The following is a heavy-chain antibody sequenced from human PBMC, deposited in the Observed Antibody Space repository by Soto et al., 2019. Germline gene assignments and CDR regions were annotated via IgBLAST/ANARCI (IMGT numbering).Heavy chain of an antibody. CDR1: GFTFSNSG. Sequence: EVQLLESGGDLVQPGGSLRLVCAASGFTFSNSGMRWVRQAPGQGLEWVSSIGPSGNTYYSDAVKGRFTISRDISKNTLFVHMDSLTSEDTATYYCAKLLHNSYYNVMDVWGQGTTVTGSS. J-gene: IGHJ6*02. CDR2: IGPSGNT. CDR3: AKLLHNSYYNVMDV. V-gene: IGHV3-23*01.